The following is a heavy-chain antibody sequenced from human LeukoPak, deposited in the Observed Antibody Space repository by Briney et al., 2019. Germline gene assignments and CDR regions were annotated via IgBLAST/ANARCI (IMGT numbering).Heavy chain of an antibody. CDR1: GYTFTSYG. J-gene: IGHJ4*02. Sequence: ASVKVSCKASGYTFTSYGISWVRQAPGQGLEWMGWISAYNGNTNYAQKLQGRVTMTTDTSTSTAYMELRSLRSDDTAVYYCARGQSLGYCSSTSCYNLDYWGQGTLVTVSS. CDR3: ARGQSLGYCSSTSCYNLDY. D-gene: IGHD2-2*02. V-gene: IGHV1-18*01. CDR2: ISAYNGNT.